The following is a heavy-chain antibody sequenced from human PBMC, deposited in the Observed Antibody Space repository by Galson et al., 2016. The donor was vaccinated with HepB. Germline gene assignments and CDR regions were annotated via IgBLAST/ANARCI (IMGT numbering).Heavy chain of an antibody. J-gene: IGHJ6*02. CDR3: AKELHSDDCWSGYTLSYYGMDV. CDR1: GFSVNSYG. D-gene: IGHD3-3*01. Sequence: SLRLSCAVSGFSVNSYGVHWVRQSPDKRLEWIAVMSYDGSVKRYADSVKGRFTISRDNSRNTLYLQMNRLRVEDTAIYYCAKELHSDDCWSGYTLSYYGMDVWGQGTTVTVSS. V-gene: IGHV3-30*18. CDR2: MSYDGSVK.